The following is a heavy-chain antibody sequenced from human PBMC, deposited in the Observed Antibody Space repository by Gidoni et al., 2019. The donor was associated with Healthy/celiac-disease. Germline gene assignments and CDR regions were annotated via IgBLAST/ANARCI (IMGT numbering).Heavy chain of an antibody. Sequence: TFSSYGMHWVRQAPGKVLEWVAVIWYDGSNKYYADSVKGRFTISRDNSKNTLYLQMNSRRAEETAVYYCAREGNYHLGYYYYMDVWGKGTTVTVSS. J-gene: IGHJ6*03. CDR2: IWYDGSNK. V-gene: IGHV3-33*01. CDR3: AREGNYHLGYYYYMDV. D-gene: IGHD1-7*01. CDR1: TFSSYG.